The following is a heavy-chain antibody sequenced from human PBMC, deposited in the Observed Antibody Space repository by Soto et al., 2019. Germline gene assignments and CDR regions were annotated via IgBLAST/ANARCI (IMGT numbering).Heavy chain of an antibody. CDR1: GDTFTTYA. J-gene: IGHJ4*02. CDR2: INPNSGNI. Sequence: SVKGSCKASGDTFTTYAINWGRQATGHGLEWMGWINPNSGNIGYAQRFQGRVTMTRDTAIRTAYMEVSSLRSDDTAVYYCARGRASGSYYLLDYWGQGTLVSVSS. D-gene: IGHD3-10*01. V-gene: IGHV1-8*01. CDR3: ARGRASGSYYLLDY.